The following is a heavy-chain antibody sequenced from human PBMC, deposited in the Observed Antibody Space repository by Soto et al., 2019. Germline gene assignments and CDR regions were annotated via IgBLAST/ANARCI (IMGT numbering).Heavy chain of an antibody. Sequence: GGSLRLSCAASGFTFSSYAMHWVRQAPGKGLEWVAVISYDGSNKYYADSVKGRFTISRDNSKNTLYLRMNSLRAEDTAVYYCASVGAPPPGYFDYWGQGTLVTVSS. V-gene: IGHV3-30-3*01. CDR2: ISYDGSNK. D-gene: IGHD1-26*01. J-gene: IGHJ4*02. CDR1: GFTFSSYA. CDR3: ASVGAPPPGYFDY.